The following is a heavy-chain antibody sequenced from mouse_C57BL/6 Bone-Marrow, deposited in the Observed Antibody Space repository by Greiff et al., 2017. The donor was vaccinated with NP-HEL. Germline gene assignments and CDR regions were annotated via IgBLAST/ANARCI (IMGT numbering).Heavy chain of an antibody. CDR1: GFTFSDYY. Sequence: DVKLVESEGGLVQPGSSMKLSCTASGFTFSDYYMAWVRQVPEKGLEWVANINYDGSSTYYLDSLKSRFIISRDNAKNILYLQMSSLKSEDTATYYCARDHYSGSRGWYFDVWGTGTTVTVSS. CDR3: ARDHYSGSRGWYFDV. D-gene: IGHD1-1*01. J-gene: IGHJ1*03. V-gene: IGHV5-16*01. CDR2: INYDGSST.